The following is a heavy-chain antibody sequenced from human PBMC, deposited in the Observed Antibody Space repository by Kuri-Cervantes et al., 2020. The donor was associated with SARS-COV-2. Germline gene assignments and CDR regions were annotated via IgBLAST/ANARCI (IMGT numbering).Heavy chain of an antibody. CDR3: ARGIVVVPAAIDYLGFDY. CDR2: ISAYNGNT. Sequence: ASVKVSCNASCYTFTSYGISWVRKAPGQGLEWVGCISAYNGNTTYAQKPQGRVTMTTDTSTSTAYMELRSLRSDATAVYYWARGIVVVPAAIDYLGFDYWGQGTLVTVSS. J-gene: IGHJ4*02. D-gene: IGHD2-2*01. V-gene: IGHV1-18*04. CDR1: CYTFTSYG.